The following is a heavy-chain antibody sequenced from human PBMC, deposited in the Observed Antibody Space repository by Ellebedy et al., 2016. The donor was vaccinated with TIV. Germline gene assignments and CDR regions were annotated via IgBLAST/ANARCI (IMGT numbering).Heavy chain of an antibody. Sequence: PGGSLRLSCAASGFTFSASAMHWVRQAPGKGPEWLAIISYDGSNEIYADSVKGRFTMSRDNSKNPLYLQFHNLREEDTAVYHCAIDLSRDYSSGINWAANRIDPWGPGTLVTVSS. D-gene: IGHD3-10*01. CDR1: GFTFSASA. J-gene: IGHJ5*02. CDR2: ISYDGSNE. CDR3: AIDLSRDYSSGINWAANRIDP. V-gene: IGHV3-30*01.